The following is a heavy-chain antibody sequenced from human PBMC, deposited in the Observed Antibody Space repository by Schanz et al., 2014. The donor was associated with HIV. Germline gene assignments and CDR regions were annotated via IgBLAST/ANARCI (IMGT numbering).Heavy chain of an antibody. J-gene: IGHJ4*02. D-gene: IGHD1-1*01. Sequence: GQLVESGGGLVKPGESLRISCAASGFTFNYAWMSWVRQAPGKGLEWVSYISGSGNTIYYADSVKGRFTISRDNAKNSLYLQMSSLRAEDTAVYYCARVATSGFFDDYWGQGTLVTVSS. CDR1: GFTFNYAW. V-gene: IGHV3-11*01. CDR2: ISGSGNTI. CDR3: ARVATSGFFDDY.